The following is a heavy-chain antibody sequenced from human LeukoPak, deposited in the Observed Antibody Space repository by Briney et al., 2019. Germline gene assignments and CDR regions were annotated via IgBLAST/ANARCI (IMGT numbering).Heavy chain of an antibody. CDR2: IYYSGST. CDR1: GGSISSSSYY. D-gene: IGHD5-24*01. Sequence: PSETLSLTCTVSGGSISSSSYYWGWIRQPPGKGLEWIGSIYYSGSTYYNPSLKSRVTISVDTSKNQFSLKLSSVTAADTAVYYCARHNLGDGYNSEFGYWGQGTLVTVSS. J-gene: IGHJ4*02. V-gene: IGHV4-39*01. CDR3: ARHNLGDGYNSEFGY.